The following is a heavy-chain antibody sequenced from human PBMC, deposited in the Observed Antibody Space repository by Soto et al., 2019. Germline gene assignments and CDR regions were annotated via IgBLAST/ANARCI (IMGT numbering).Heavy chain of an antibody. Sequence: SETLSLTCTVSGGSISSGDYYWSWIRQPPGKGLEWIGYIYYSGSTYYNQSLKSRVTISVDTSKNQFSLKLSSVTAADTAVYYCARAEDFADYYGMDVWGQGTTVT. CDR3: ARAEDFADYYGMDV. CDR1: GGSISSGDYY. CDR2: IYYSGST. J-gene: IGHJ6*02. V-gene: IGHV4-30-4*01.